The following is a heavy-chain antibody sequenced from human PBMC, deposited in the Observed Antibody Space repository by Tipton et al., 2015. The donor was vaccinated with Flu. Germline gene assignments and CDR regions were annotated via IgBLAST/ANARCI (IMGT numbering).Heavy chain of an antibody. CDR3: ARSIIAARDAFDI. CDR2: IYPGDSDT. V-gene: IGHV5-51*01. J-gene: IGHJ3*02. CDR1: GYSFTSYW. D-gene: IGHD6-6*01. Sequence: QSGPEVKKPGESLKISCKGSGYSFTSYWIGWVRQMPGKGLEWMGIIYPGDSDTRYSPSFQGQVTISADKSISTAYLQWSSLKASDSAMYYCARSIIAARDAFDIWGQGTMVTVSS.